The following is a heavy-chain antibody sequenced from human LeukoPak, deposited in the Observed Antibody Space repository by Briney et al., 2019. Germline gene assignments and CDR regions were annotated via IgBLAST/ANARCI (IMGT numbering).Heavy chain of an antibody. CDR1: GDSVSSNSAA. CDR2: TYYRSKWYN. V-gene: IGHV6-1*01. J-gene: IGHJ4*02. D-gene: IGHD1-1*01. Sequence: SQTLSLTCAISGDSVSSNSAAWNWIRQSPSRGLEWVGRTYYRSKWYNDYALSVRGRITINPDTSKNQFSLQLNSMTPEDTAVYYCTRGWNSFDYWGQRTLVTASS. CDR3: TRGWNSFDY.